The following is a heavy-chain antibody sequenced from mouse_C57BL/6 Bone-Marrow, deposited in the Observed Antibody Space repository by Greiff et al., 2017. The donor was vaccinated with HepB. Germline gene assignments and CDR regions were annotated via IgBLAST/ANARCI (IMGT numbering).Heavy chain of an antibody. CDR1: GFNIKNTY. CDR3: ARPITTVVEDFDY. J-gene: IGHJ2*01. CDR2: IDPANGNT. Sequence: EVQLQQSVAELVRPGASVKLSCTASGFNIKNTYMHWVKQRPEQGLEWIGRIDPANGNTKYAPKFQGKATITADTSSNTAYLKLSSLTSEDTAIYYCARPITTVVEDFDYWGQGTTLTVSS. V-gene: IGHV14-3*01. D-gene: IGHD1-1*01.